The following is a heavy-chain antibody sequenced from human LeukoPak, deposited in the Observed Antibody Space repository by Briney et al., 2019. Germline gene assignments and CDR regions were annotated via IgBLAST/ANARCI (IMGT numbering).Heavy chain of an antibody. CDR3: ATHHTSRYSHYYFDF. D-gene: IGHD2-21*01. CDR1: GFTFSSYA. Sequence: GGSLRLSCAASGFTFSSYAMSWVRQAPGKGLEWVSAISGSGGSTYYADSVKGRFAISRDNSKNTLYLQMNSLRGEDTAVYYCATHHTSRYSHYYFDFWGQGTLVTVSS. J-gene: IGHJ4*02. CDR2: ISGSGGST. V-gene: IGHV3-23*01.